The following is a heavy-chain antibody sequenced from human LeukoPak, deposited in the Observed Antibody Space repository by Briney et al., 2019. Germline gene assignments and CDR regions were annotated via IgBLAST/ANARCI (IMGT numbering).Heavy chain of an antibody. J-gene: IGHJ4*02. CDR1: GGSISSYY. D-gene: IGHD2-2*01. Sequence: SETLSLTCTVSGGSISSYYWSWIRQPAGKGLEWIGRIYTSGSTNYNPSLKSRVTMSVDTSKNQFSLKLSSVIAADTAVYYCARVGCSSTSCYLDYWGQGTLVTVSS. CDR3: ARVGCSSTSCYLDY. CDR2: IYTSGST. V-gene: IGHV4-4*07.